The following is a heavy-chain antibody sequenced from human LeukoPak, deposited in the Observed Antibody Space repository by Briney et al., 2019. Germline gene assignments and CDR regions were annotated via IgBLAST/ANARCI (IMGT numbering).Heavy chain of an antibody. CDR2: ISSSSSYI. D-gene: IGHD6-19*01. CDR1: GFTFSSYS. V-gene: IGHV3-21*01. J-gene: IGHJ4*02. Sequence: AGGSLRLSCAASGFTFSSYSMNWVRQAPGKGLEWVSSISSSSSYIYYADSVKGRFTISRDNAKNSLYLQMNSLRAEDTAVYYCARMAGTANCDYWGQGTLVTVSS. CDR3: ARMAGTANCDY.